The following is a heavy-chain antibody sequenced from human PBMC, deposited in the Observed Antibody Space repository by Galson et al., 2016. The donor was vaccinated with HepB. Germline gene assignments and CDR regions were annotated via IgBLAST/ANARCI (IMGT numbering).Heavy chain of an antibody. Sequence: CAISGDSVSSINAAWNWIRQSPSRGLEWLGRTYYRSKWHYDYAVSVKSRMTINPDTSKNQLSLHLKSVTPEDTAVYYCARDRASWDAQNTGNYDYWGQGTLVTVSS. V-gene: IGHV6-1*01. J-gene: IGHJ4*02. CDR2: TYYRSKWHY. D-gene: IGHD2/OR15-2a*01. CDR3: ARDRASWDAQNTGNYDY. CDR1: GDSVSSINAA.